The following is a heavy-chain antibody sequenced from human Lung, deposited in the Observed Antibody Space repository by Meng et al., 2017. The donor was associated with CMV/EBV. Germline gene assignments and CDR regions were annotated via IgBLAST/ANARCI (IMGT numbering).Heavy chain of an antibody. CDR1: GFTFSSYD. J-gene: IGHJ6*02. CDR3: ARARAGRGDYYYYYGMDV. CDR2: IGTAGDT. D-gene: IGHD6-13*01. Sequence: SCAASGFTFSSYDMHWVRQATGKGLEWVSAIGTAGDTYYPGSVKGRFTISRENAKNSLYLQMNSLRAGDTAVYYCARARAGRGDYYYYYGMDVWXQGTXVNGAS. V-gene: IGHV3-13*01.